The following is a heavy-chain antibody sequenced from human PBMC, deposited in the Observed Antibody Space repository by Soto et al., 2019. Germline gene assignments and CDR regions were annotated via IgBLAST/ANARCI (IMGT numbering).Heavy chain of an antibody. D-gene: IGHD3-16*01. CDR3: ARAMGDWGTYCYYYGMDV. J-gene: IGHJ6*02. V-gene: IGHV4-59*01. CDR1: GDAMSSNY. Sequence: QVQLQESGPGLVSPSETLSLTCTVSGDAMSSNYWSWIRQPPGRGLEWIGYAYYAGPTSYNPPLKRRVTISVDMSKNQFSLKLGSVPAADTAVYYCARAMGDWGTYCYYYGMDVWGQGTTVTVS. CDR2: AYYAGPT.